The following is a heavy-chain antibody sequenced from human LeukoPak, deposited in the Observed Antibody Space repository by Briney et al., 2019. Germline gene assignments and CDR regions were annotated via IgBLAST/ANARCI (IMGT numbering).Heavy chain of an antibody. CDR1: GGSFSGYY. Sequence: SETLSLTCAVYGGSFSGYYWSWIRQPPGKGLEWIGEINHSGSTNCNPSLKSRVTISVDTSKNQFSLKLSSVTAADTAVYYCASRDSGYPFQHWGQGTLVTVSS. J-gene: IGHJ1*01. CDR3: ASRDSGYPFQH. CDR2: INHSGST. V-gene: IGHV4-34*01. D-gene: IGHD3-22*01.